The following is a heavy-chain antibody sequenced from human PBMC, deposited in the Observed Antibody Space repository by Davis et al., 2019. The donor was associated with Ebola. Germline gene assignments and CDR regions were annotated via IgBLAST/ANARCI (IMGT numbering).Heavy chain of an antibody. D-gene: IGHD3-3*01. Sequence: GGSLRLSCAASGFTFSSYWMSWVRQAPGKGLEWVSYISSSGSTIYYADSVKGRFTISRDNAKNSLYLQMNSLRAEDTAVYYCARDQWVLRFLEWLSYGMDVWGQGTTVTVSS. CDR2: ISSSGSTI. CDR3: ARDQWVLRFLEWLSYGMDV. CDR1: GFTFSSYW. J-gene: IGHJ6*02. V-gene: IGHV3-48*04.